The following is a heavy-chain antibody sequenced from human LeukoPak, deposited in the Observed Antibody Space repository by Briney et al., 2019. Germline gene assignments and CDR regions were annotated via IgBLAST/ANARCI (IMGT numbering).Heavy chain of an antibody. CDR2: ISAYNSNT. CDR1: GYTFTSYG. V-gene: IGHV1-18*01. J-gene: IGHJ4*02. D-gene: IGHD3-3*01. Sequence: GASVKVSCKASGYTFTSYGISWVRQAPGLGLEWMGWISAYNSNTNYAQKLQGRVTMTTDTSTSTAYMELRSLRSDDTAVYYCARDDEYDFWSGYDQTTIPVRFDYWGQGTLVTVSS. CDR3: ARDDEYDFWSGYDQTTIPVRFDY.